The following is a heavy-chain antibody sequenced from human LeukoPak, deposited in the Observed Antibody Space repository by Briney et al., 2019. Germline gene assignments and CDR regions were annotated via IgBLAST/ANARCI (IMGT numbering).Heavy chain of an antibody. J-gene: IGHJ4*02. Sequence: GGSLRLSCAASGFTVSSNYMSWVRQAPGKGLEWVSVIYSGGSTYYADSVKGRFTISRDNSKNTLYLQMNSLRAEDTAVYYCARARGYSYCFGDDYWGQGTLVTVSS. CDR2: IYSGGST. V-gene: IGHV3-53*01. CDR1: GFTVSSNY. CDR3: ARARGYSYCFGDDY. D-gene: IGHD5-18*01.